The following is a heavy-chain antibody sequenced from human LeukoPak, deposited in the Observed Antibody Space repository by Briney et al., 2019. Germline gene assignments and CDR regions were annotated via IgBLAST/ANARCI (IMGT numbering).Heavy chain of an antibody. V-gene: IGHV4-61*02. Sequence: SQTLSLTCTVSGGSISSGSYYWSWIRQPAGKGLEWIGRIYTSGSTNYNPSLKSRVTISVDTSKNQFSLKLSSVTAADTAVYYCAREGDFWSGRNAFDIWGQGTMVTVSS. D-gene: IGHD3-3*01. CDR3: AREGDFWSGRNAFDI. CDR2: IYTSGST. CDR1: GGSISSGSYY. J-gene: IGHJ3*02.